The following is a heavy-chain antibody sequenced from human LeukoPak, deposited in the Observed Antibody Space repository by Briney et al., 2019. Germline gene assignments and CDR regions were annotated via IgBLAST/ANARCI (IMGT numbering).Heavy chain of an antibody. V-gene: IGHV3-66*01. CDR2: IYSGGST. CDR3: ATGYDILTGYIGLYGMDV. J-gene: IGHJ6*02. D-gene: IGHD3-9*01. CDR1: GFNVSSNC. Sequence: GGSLRLSCAASGFNVSSNCMSWVRQAPGKGLEWVSVIYSGGSTYYADSVKGRFTISRDNAKNTLYLQMNSLRAEDTAVYYCATGYDILTGYIGLYGMDVWGQGTTVTVSS.